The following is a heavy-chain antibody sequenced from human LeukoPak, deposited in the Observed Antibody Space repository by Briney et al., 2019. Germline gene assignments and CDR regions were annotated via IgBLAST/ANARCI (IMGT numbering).Heavy chain of an antibody. CDR2: INSDGSST. V-gene: IGHV3-74*01. Sequence: GGSLRLSCAACGFTFSTYWMHWVRQAPGKALVGVSRINSDGSSTFYADSVKGRFTISRDNARNTLSLQVNSLRAEDPAVYYCARDLAGSNWRNFHYWAQGTLVTVSS. CDR3: ARDLAGSNWRNFHY. J-gene: IGHJ4*02. CDR1: GFTFSTYW. D-gene: IGHD6-13*01.